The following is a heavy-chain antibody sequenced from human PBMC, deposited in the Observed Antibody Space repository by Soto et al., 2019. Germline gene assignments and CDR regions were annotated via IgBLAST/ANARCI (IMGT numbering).Heavy chain of an antibody. Sequence: QVQLQESGPGLVKPSETLSLTCTVSGDSITSYYWTWIRQPPGKGLEWIAYIYYSGSTYYNPSLKSRVTISIATSKNQLSLRLTSVTAADTAVYYCARRQCSSASCYQSNWFDPWGQGTLVTVSS. CDR3: ARRQCSSASCYQSNWFDP. V-gene: IGHV4-59*12. CDR2: IYYSGST. D-gene: IGHD2-2*01. J-gene: IGHJ5*02. CDR1: GDSITSYY.